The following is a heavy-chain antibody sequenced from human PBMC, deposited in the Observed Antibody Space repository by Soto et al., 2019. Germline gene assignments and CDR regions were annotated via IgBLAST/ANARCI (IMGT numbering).Heavy chain of an antibody. CDR2: IHHSGNF. Sequence: QVQLQESGPGLLNPSGTLSLTCAVSGGSITSNWWSWVRQPPGKGLEWIGEIHHSGNFNYNPSLRSRVTISIDKSKTQLSLKLTSVTAADTAVYYCVRNDWYRFDPWGQGTLVTVSS. V-gene: IGHV4-4*02. D-gene: IGHD3-9*01. CDR3: VRNDWYRFDP. J-gene: IGHJ5*02. CDR1: GGSITSNW.